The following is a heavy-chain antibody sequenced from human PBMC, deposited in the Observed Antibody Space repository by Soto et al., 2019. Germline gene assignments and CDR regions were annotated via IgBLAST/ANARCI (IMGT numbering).Heavy chain of an antibody. D-gene: IGHD3-10*01. Sequence: EVQLVESGGGLVQPGGSLRLSCAASGFTFSNCWMHWVRQAPGKGLVWVSRINSDGSTTSYTDSVKGRFTISRDNAKNTRYLQMNSLRAEDTAVYYCARVGYGSGSYHFDYWGQGTLVTVSS. J-gene: IGHJ4*02. CDR3: ARVGYGSGSYHFDY. V-gene: IGHV3-74*01. CDR2: INSDGSTT. CDR1: GFTFSNCW.